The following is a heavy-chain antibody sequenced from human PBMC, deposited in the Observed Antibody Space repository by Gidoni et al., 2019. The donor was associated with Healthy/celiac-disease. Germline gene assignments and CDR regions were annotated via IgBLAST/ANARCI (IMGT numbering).Heavy chain of an antibody. D-gene: IGHD4-17*01. CDR2: INHSGST. CDR3: ARGKAYGDLDY. CDR1: GGSFSGYY. Sequence: QVQLQQWGAGLLKPSETLSLTCAVSGGSFSGYYWSWIRQPPGKGLEWIGEINHSGSTNYHPSLKSRVTISVDTSKNQFSLKLSSVTAADTAVYYCARGKAYGDLDYWGQGTLVTVSS. V-gene: IGHV4-34*01. J-gene: IGHJ4*02.